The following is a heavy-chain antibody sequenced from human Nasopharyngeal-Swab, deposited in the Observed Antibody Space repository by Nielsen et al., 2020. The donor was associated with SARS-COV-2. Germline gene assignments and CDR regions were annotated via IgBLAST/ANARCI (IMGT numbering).Heavy chain of an antibody. Sequence: GESLKISCTTSKFTFGDYAMSWFRQAPGTGLEWVGFIRSKAYGGTTEYAASVKGRITISRDDSKSIAYLQMNSLKTEDTAVYYCTRSGAYYYGSGHSEYYFDYWGQGTLVTVSS. CDR1: KFTFGDYA. CDR3: TRSGAYYYGSGHSEYYFDY. V-gene: IGHV3-49*03. D-gene: IGHD3-10*01. CDR2: IRSKAYGGTT. J-gene: IGHJ4*02.